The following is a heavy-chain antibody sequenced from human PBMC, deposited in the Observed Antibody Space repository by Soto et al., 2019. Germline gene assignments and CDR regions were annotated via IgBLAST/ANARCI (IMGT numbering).Heavy chain of an antibody. D-gene: IGHD3-3*01. CDR1: GYTFTSYA. Sequence: ASVKVSCKASGYTFTSYAMHWVRQAPGQRLEWMGWINAGNGNTKYSQKFQGRVTITRDTSASTAYMELSSLRSEDTAVYYCARAERSGRLIYTATAFDYWGQGTXVTVSS. CDR3: ARAERSGRLIYTATAFDY. CDR2: INAGNGNT. V-gene: IGHV1-3*01. J-gene: IGHJ4*02.